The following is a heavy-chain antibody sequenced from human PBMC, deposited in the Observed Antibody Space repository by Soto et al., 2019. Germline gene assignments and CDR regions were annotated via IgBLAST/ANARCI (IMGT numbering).Heavy chain of an antibody. Sequence: SETKSLTKSVSGGSVADNCGGWVRQKQGKGLEWIGYIYYTGITYYNPSLKRRVTMSLDTSKNRLSLKLDSMTAADTAVYYCARALDYDFWGGRNWFDPWGQGTQVTVSS. V-gene: IGHV4-59*02. CDR2: IYYTGIT. J-gene: IGHJ5*02. D-gene: IGHD3-3*01. CDR3: ARALDYDFWGGRNWFDP. CDR1: GGSVADNC.